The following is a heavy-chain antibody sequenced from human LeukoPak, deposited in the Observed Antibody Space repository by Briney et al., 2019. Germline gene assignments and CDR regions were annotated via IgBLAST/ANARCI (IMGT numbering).Heavy chain of an antibody. Sequence: ASVKVSCTVSGYTLTELSMHWVRQAPGKGLEWMGGFDPEDGETIYAQKFQGRVTMTKDTSTDTAYMELSSLRSEDTAVYYCTHMSYRYYGMDVWGQGTTVTVSS. CDR1: GYTLTELS. CDR2: FDPEDGET. CDR3: THMSYRYYGMDV. V-gene: IGHV1-24*01. J-gene: IGHJ6*02. D-gene: IGHD2-2*02.